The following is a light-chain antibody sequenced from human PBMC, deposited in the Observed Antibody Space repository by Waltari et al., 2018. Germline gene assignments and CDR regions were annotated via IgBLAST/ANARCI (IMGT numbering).Light chain of an antibody. CDR2: GVS. CDR1: QSVSSK. V-gene: IGKV3-15*01. J-gene: IGKJ5*01. Sequence: EIVMTQSPATLSVSPGERVTLSCRASQSVSSKLVWYQQKPGQAPRLPMYGVSTRATSIPPRFSGSGSGTEFTLTISSLQSEDFAVYYCQQYKDWPPITFGQGTRLEMK. CDR3: QQYKDWPPIT.